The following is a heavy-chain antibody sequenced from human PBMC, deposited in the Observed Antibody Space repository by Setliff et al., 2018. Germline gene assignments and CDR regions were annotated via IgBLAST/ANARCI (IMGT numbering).Heavy chain of an antibody. Sequence: GASVKVSCKASGYSFTSYDINWVRLAAGQGLEWMGWVSPIDDGKPGYAQKFLGRVTMTTDTSTSTAYMELRSLRPDDTAVYYCARINFYVSSGYYYASDNWGQGTLVTVSS. V-gene: IGHV1-8*01. CDR2: VSPIDDGKP. CDR1: GYSFTSYD. J-gene: IGHJ4*01. D-gene: IGHD3-22*01. CDR3: ARINFYVSSGYYYASDN.